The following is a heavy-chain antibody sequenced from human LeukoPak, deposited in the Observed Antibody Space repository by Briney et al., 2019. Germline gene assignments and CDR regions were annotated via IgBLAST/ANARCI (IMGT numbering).Heavy chain of an antibody. V-gene: IGHV4-31*03. J-gene: IGHJ1*01. D-gene: IGHD2-21*02. CDR1: GGSISSGGYY. CDR2: IYYSGST. Sequence: PSQTLSVTCTVSGGSISSGGYYWSWLRQPPGTGLAWIGYIYYSGSTYYNPSLKSRLTISVDTSKNQFSLKLSSVTAADTAVYYCAGAVTAMDAEYFQHWGQGTLVTVSS. CDR3: AGAVTAMDAEYFQH.